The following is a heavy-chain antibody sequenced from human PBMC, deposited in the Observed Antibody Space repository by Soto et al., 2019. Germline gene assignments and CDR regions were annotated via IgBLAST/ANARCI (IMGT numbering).Heavy chain of an antibody. D-gene: IGHD1-20*01. CDR2: ISNSGST. CDR3: ARLRPMTGTTDWFDP. CDR1: GASISSYY. Sequence: QVQLQESGPGLVKPWETLSLTCTVSGASISSYYWTWIRQPPGKGLEWIGYISNSGSTYYNPSLKRRXNXGVDTSKNHFSLILTSVTAADTAVYYCARLRPMTGTTDWFDPWGQGTLVTVSS. V-gene: IGHV4-59*08. J-gene: IGHJ5*02.